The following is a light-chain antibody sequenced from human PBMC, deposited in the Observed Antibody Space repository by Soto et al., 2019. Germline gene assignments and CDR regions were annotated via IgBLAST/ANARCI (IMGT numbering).Light chain of an antibody. J-gene: IGLJ1*01. CDR3: GSYTTSSNYV. CDR2: DVS. Sequence: QSALTQPASVSGSPGQSITISCTGTISDVGSYNYVSWYQQYPGKAPKLMIYDVSTRPSGVSDRFSGSKSGNTASLTISGLGAEDEADYYCGSYTTSSNYVFGTGTKVTVL. CDR1: ISDVGSYNY. V-gene: IGLV2-14*03.